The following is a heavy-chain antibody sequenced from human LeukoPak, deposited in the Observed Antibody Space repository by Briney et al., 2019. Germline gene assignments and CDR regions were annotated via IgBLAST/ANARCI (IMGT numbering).Heavy chain of an antibody. V-gene: IGHV1-2*06. CDR3: ARQMGFDSSGQHFDH. CDR2: INPNSGGT. J-gene: IGHJ4*02. D-gene: IGHD3-22*01. CDR1: GYTFTDYY. Sequence: ASVKVSCKASGYTFTDYYMHWVRQAPGQGLEWMGRINPNSGGTNYAQKFQGRVTMTRDTSITTAYMELSGLRSDDTAVYYCARQMGFDSSGQHFDHWGQGTLVTVSS.